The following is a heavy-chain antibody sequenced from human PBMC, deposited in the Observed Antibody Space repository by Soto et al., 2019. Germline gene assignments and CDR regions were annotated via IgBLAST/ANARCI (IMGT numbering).Heavy chain of an antibody. CDR2: SHQSGNT. CDR3: ATRDTGRVY. Sequence: QVQLQESGPGLVKPSGTLSLTCAVSGVSIGSHDWWTWVRQPPGKGLEWIGESHQSGNTNYNSSPEIRVTISLVKSKNHFSLQLSSVTVADTAVYYCATRDTGRVYWGQGTLVTVSS. D-gene: IGHD5-18*01. V-gene: IGHV4-4*02. J-gene: IGHJ4*02. CDR1: GVSIGSHDW.